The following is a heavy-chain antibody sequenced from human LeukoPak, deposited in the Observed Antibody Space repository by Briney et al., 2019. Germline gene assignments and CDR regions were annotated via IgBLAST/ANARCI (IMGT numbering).Heavy chain of an antibody. CDR2: ISGPGVTT. CDR1: GFSFSAYG. V-gene: IGHV3-23*01. J-gene: IGHJ4*02. Sequence: PGGSLRLSCEASGFSFSAYGLSWVRQAPGKGLEWVSSISGPGVTTYYADSVKGRFTISRDNPKNTLYLQMNSLRAEDTAVYYCANDWLVFDYWGPETLGSVSS. D-gene: IGHD5-12*01. CDR3: ANDWLVFDY.